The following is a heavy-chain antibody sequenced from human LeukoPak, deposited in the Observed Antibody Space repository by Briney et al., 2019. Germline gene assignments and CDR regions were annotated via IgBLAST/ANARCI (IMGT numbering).Heavy chain of an antibody. J-gene: IGHJ5*02. D-gene: IGHD6-25*01. CDR1: GYTFTSCN. CDR2: INPSTGST. CDR3: AREPAAGYNWFDP. V-gene: IGHV1-46*01. Sequence: ASVRVSCKASGYTFTSCNMHWVRQAPGQGPEWMGIINPSTGSTTYAQKFQDRVTMARDTSTSTVYMDLRSLRSADTAVYYCAREPAAGYNWFDPWGQGTLVTVSS.